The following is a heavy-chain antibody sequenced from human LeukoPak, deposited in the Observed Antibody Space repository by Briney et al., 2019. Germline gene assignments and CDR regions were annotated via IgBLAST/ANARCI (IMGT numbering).Heavy chain of an antibody. CDR2: ISDDGSNK. CDR3: ARDRGTYCGSDCSNYYFDY. V-gene: IGHV3-30*03. D-gene: IGHD2-21*02. CDR1: GFTFSRYG. Sequence: GGSLRLSCAASGFTFSRYGMHWVRQGPGRGLEWVAIISDDGSNKKYADSVTGRFTISRDNSKNTLYLQMNSLRADDTAVYYCARDRGTYCGSDCSNYYFDYWSQGTLVTVSS. J-gene: IGHJ4*02.